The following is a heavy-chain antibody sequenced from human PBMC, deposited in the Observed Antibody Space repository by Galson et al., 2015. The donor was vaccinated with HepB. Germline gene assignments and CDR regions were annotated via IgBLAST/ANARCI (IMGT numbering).Heavy chain of an antibody. J-gene: IGHJ6*02. CDR1: GYTFTSYG. CDR3: ARDRRDWYYYYYGMDV. V-gene: IGHV1-18*04. D-gene: IGHD2-21*01. Sequence: SVKVSCKASGYTFTSYGISWVRQAPGQGLEWMGWISAYNGNTNYAQKLQGRVTMTTDTSTSTAYMELRSLRSDDTAVYYCARDRRDWYYYYYGMDVWGQGTTVTVSS. CDR2: ISAYNGNT.